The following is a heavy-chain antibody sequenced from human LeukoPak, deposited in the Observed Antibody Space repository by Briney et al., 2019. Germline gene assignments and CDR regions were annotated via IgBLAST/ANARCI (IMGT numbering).Heavy chain of an antibody. CDR1: GGSISSYY. D-gene: IGHD3-22*01. CDR2: IDYSGST. J-gene: IGHJ4*02. Sequence: SETLSLTCTVSGGSISSYYWSWIRQPPGKGLEWRGYIDYSGSTNYNPSLKSRVTISVDTSKNQFSLKLSSVTAADTAVYYCARGGYYYDSSGYYGGQYDYWGQGTLVTVSS. V-gene: IGHV4-59*01. CDR3: ARGGYYYDSSGYYGGQYDY.